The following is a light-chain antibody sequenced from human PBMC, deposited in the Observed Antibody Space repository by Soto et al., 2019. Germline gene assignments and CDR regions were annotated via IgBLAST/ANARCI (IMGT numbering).Light chain of an antibody. CDR1: NSDVGTYNF. CDR2: DVT. Sequence: QSVLTQPASMSGSPGQSITISCTGTNSDVGTYNFVSWYQQEPGKAPKLLIYDVTNRPSGVSDRFSGSKSGNTASLTISGLQAEDEADYYCSSYTSTSSLPNWVFGGGTKLTVL. J-gene: IGLJ3*02. CDR3: SSYTSTSSLPNWV. V-gene: IGLV2-14*03.